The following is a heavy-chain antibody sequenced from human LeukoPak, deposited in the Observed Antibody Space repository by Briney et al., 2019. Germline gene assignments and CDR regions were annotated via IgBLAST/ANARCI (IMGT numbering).Heavy chain of an antibody. V-gene: IGHV1-18*01. CDR3: ARATVGLYSSSWYSGVGYAFDI. J-gene: IGHJ3*02. D-gene: IGHD6-13*01. Sequence: GASVKVSCKASGYTFTSYGISWVRQAPGQGLEWMGWISAYNGNTNYAQKLRGRVTMTTDTSTSTAYMELRSLRSDDTAVYYCARATVGLYSSSWYSGVGYAFDIWGQGTMVTVSS. CDR2: ISAYNGNT. CDR1: GYTFTSYG.